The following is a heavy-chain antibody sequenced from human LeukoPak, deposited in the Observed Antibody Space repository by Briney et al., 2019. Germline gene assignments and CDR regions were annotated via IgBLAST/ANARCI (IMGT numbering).Heavy chain of an antibody. J-gene: IGHJ4*02. Sequence: PGRSLRLSCAASGFTFSTYAIHWVRQAPGKGLEWVAVISYDGSNKYYADSVKGRFTISRDNSKNTLYLQMSSLRPEDTAVYYCARDSRGVAAPLDYWGQGTLVTVSS. CDR1: GFTFSTYA. D-gene: IGHD6-6*01. CDR2: ISYDGSNK. CDR3: ARDSRGVAAPLDY. V-gene: IGHV3-30-3*01.